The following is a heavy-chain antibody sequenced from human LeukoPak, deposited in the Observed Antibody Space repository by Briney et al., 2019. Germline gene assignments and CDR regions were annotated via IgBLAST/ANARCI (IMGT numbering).Heavy chain of an antibody. D-gene: IGHD6-19*01. CDR1: GGSISSGSYY. CDR2: IYYSGST. J-gene: IGHJ3*02. Sequence: SETLSLTCTVSGGSISSGSYYWGWIRQPPGKGLEWIGSIYYSGSTYYNPSLKSRVTISVDTPKNQFSLKLSSVTAADTAVYYCARAPRSGWSPDAFDIWGQGTMVTVSS. CDR3: ARAPRSGWSPDAFDI. V-gene: IGHV4-39*07.